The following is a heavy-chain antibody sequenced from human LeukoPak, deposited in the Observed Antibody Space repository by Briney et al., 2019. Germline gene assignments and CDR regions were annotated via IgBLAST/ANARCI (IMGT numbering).Heavy chain of an antibody. CDR2: IIPTLGIA. V-gene: IGHV1-69*04. J-gene: IGHJ3*02. CDR3: AGETQVATITGDAFDI. D-gene: IGHD5-12*01. CDR1: GGTFSSYA. Sequence: SVKVSCKASGGTFSSYAISWVRQAPGQGLEWMGRIIPTLGIANYAQKFQGRVTITADKSTSTAYMELSSLRSEDTAVYYCAGETQVATITGDAFDIWGQGTMVTVSS.